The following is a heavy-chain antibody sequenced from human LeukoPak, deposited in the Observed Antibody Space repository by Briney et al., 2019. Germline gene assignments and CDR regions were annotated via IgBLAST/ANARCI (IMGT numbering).Heavy chain of an antibody. CDR1: GFTFSSYA. Sequence: GSLRLSCAASGFTFSSYAMSWVRQAPGKGLEWVSSISGSGISTYYSDSVEGRFTISRDNAKNSLYLQMNSLRAEDTALYYCAKISSSSRGNYWGQGTLVTVSS. V-gene: IGHV3-23*01. CDR2: ISGSGIST. D-gene: IGHD6-6*01. J-gene: IGHJ4*02. CDR3: AKISSSSRGNY.